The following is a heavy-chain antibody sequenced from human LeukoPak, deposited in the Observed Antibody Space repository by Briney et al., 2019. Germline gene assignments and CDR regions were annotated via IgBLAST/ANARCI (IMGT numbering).Heavy chain of an antibody. CDR1: GFTFSDYY. CDR2: ISTSGDYT. J-gene: IGHJ6*02. Sequence: PGGSLRLSCAASGFTFSDYYMTWIRLAPGKGLEWVSYISTSGDYTNYADSVMGRYTMSRDNAGNSLYLQMSSLRDEDTAVYYCARGHYGLDVWGQGTTVTVSS. V-gene: IGHV3-11*05. CDR3: ARGHYGLDV.